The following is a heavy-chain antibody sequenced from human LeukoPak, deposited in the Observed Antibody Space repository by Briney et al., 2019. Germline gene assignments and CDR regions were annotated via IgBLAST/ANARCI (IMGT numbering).Heavy chain of an antibody. CDR2: IKNSAHNFMT. CDR3: ARGEGWSFDY. V-gene: IGHV3-72*01. J-gene: IGHJ4*02. CDR1: GFIFSDHY. D-gene: IGHD6-19*01. Sequence: PGGSLRLSCAASGFIFSDHYIDWVRQTPQRGLEWLGRIKNSAHNFMTAYAASVKDRFSISRDDSQNSLFLQMTNLMTDDTAVYYCARGEGWSFDYWGQGSLVIVSS.